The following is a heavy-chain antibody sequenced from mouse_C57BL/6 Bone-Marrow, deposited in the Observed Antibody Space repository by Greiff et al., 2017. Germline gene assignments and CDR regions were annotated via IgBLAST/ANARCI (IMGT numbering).Heavy chain of an antibody. J-gene: IGHJ1*03. Sequence: EVQLQQSGAELVRPGASVKLSCTASGFNIKDDYMPWVKQSPEQGLEWIGWIDPENGDTEYASKFQGHATITSDTSSNTAYLQLSSLTSEDTAVYYCTSLGTTVVAPYWYFDDWGKGTTVTVSS. CDR2: IDPENGDT. V-gene: IGHV14-4*01. CDR1: GFNIKDDY. CDR3: TSLGTTVVAPYWYFDD. D-gene: IGHD1-1*01.